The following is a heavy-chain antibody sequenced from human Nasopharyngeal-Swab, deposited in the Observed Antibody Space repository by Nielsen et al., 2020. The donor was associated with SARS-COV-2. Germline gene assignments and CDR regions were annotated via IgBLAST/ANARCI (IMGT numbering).Heavy chain of an antibody. D-gene: IGHD6-19*01. CDR3: TRETPYSSGWYSFDY. Sequence: GASLKISCTASGFTFGDCAFSWFRPTPGEGLEWVGFIRSKAYGGTTEYAASVKGRFTISRDDSKSIAYLQMNSLKTEDTAVYYCTRETPYSSGWYSFDYWGQGTLVTVSS. V-gene: IGHV3-49*03. CDR2: IRSKAYGGTT. CDR1: GFTFGDCA. J-gene: IGHJ4*02.